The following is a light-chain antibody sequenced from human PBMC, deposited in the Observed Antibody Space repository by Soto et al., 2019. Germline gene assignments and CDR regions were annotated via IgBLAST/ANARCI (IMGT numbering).Light chain of an antibody. CDR2: GAS. CDR1: QSVSNNY. J-gene: IGKJ1*01. CDR3: QQYGSSGT. Sequence: ELALTQSPGTLSLPPGERATLSCRASQSVSNNYLAWYQQKPGQAPRLLIYGASNRATGIPDRFSGSGSGTDFTLTISRLEPEDFAVYYCQQYGSSGTFGQGTKVDIK. V-gene: IGKV3-20*01.